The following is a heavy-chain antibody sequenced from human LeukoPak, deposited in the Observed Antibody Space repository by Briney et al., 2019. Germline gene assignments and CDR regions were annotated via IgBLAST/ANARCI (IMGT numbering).Heavy chain of an antibody. D-gene: IGHD3-3*01. J-gene: IGHJ4*02. Sequence: PGGSLRLSCAASGFTFSSYAMSWVRQAPGKGLEWVSAISGSGGSTYYADSVKGRFTISRDNSKNTLYLQMNSLRAEDTAVYYCAKGRDFWSGYYREAFDYWGQGTLVTVSS. V-gene: IGHV3-23*01. CDR3: AKGRDFWSGYYREAFDY. CDR1: GFTFSSYA. CDR2: ISGSGGST.